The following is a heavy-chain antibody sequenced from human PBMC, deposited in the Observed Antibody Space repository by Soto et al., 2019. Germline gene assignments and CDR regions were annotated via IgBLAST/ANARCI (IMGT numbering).Heavy chain of an antibody. CDR1: GFTFSSHY. V-gene: IGHV3-23*01. D-gene: IGHD4-17*01. CDR3: ARTTTTKSRDY. Sequence: GGSLRLSCAASGFTFSSHYMSWVRQAPGEGLENLSSISVSGSGTYYADSVKGRFTISRDNSKNTLYLQMNSLRVEDTAVYYCARTTTTKSRDYWGQGTLVTVSS. CDR2: ISVSGSGT. J-gene: IGHJ4*02.